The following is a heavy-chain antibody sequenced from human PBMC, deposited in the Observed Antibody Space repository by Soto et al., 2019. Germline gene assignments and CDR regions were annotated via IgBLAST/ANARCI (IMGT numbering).Heavy chain of an antibody. V-gene: IGHV3-30-3*01. CDR1: GFTFSSYA. Sequence: QVPLVESGGGVVQPGRSLRLSCAASGFTFSSYAMHWVRQAPGKGLEWVAVISYDGSNKYYADHVKGRFTISRDNSKNTLYLQRNSRRAEDTAVYYCARAPYSPGPYYYYYGMDVWGQGTTVNVSS. CDR3: ARAPYSPGPYYYYYGMDV. J-gene: IGHJ6*02. D-gene: IGHD2-21*01. CDR2: ISYDGSNK.